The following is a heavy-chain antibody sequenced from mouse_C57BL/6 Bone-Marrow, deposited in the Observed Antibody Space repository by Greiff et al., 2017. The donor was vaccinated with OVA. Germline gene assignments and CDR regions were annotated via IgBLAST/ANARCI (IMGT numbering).Heavy chain of an antibody. V-gene: IGHV1-69*01. Sequence: VQLHQPGAELVMPGASVKLSCTASGYTFPSYWMHWVKPRPGQVLEWIGELAPSDSYTNYNQKFKGKSTLTVDKSSSTAYMQLSSLTSEDSAVYYCARDGYGSTFAYWGQGTLVTVSA. J-gene: IGHJ3*01. CDR1: GYTFPSYW. D-gene: IGHD1-1*01. CDR2: LAPSDSYT. CDR3: ARDGYGSTFAY.